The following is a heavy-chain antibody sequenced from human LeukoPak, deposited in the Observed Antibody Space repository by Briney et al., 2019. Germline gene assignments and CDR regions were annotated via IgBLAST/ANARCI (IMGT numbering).Heavy chain of an antibody. D-gene: IGHD3-10*01. CDR3: AGGSYYYARDPRVEF. J-gene: IGHJ4*02. Sequence: GGSLRLSCAASGFTFSSYEMNWVRQAPGKGLEWVSYISGSGNHIYYADSVKGRFTISRDNANNSLYLQMNSLRAEDTAVYYCAGGSYYYARDPRVEFWGQGTLVTVSS. CDR2: ISGSGNHI. CDR1: GFTFSSYE. V-gene: IGHV3-48*03.